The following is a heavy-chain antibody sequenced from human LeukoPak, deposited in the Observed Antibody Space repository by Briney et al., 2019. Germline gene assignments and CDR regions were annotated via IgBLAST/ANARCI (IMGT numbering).Heavy chain of an antibody. CDR1: GYTFIDYY. J-gene: IGHJ4*02. Sequence: ASVKVSCKASGYTFIDYYIHWVRQAPGQGLEWMGWINPNSGVARYSQRFQGRVALTRDTSINTAYMEVRSLTSDDTAVYYCARDLFGSSTSCPDYWGQGTLVTVSS. D-gene: IGHD2-2*01. CDR2: INPNSGVA. CDR3: ARDLFGSSTSCPDY. V-gene: IGHV1-2*02.